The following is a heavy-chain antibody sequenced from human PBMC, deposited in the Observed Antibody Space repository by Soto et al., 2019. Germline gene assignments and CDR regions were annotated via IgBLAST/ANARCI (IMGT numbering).Heavy chain of an antibody. CDR1: GFTFSIYA. D-gene: IGHD2-15*01. V-gene: IGHV3-30-3*01. J-gene: IGHJ6*02. CDR3: SRGDREDTAVVIGARPGEYGMDV. Sequence: QVQLVESGGGVVQPGRSLRLSCAASGFTFSIYAMHWVRQAPGKGLEWVAVISYDGARKAYAKSVKGRFSISRDTSKNTLYLEMNSLRVEDTAAYYCSRGDREDTAVVIGARPGEYGMDVWGQGTTVTVSS. CDR2: ISYDGARK.